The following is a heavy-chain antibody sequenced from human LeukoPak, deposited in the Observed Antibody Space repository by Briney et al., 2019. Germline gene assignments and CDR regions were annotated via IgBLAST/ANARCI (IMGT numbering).Heavy chain of an antibody. V-gene: IGHV3-48*03. CDR1: GFIFSSYE. Sequence: PGGSLRLSCAASGFIFSSYEMSWVRQAPGKGLEWVSYISRSSSTIYYADSVKGRFTISRDNAKNSLYLQMTSLRAEDTAVYYCHVRLGELSLITWGQGTLVTVSS. J-gene: IGHJ4*02. CDR2: ISRSSSTI. D-gene: IGHD3-16*02. CDR3: HVRLGELSLIT.